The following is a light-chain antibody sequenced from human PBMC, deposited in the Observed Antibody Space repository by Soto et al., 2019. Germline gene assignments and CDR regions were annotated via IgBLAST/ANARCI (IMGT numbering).Light chain of an antibody. CDR2: EVS. Sequence: QSVLTQPASVSGSPGQSITISCSGTSRDVGRYNYVSWYQQHPGKAPRLMIYEVSNRPSGISNRFSGSKSGNTASLTISGLQAEDEADYFCSSYAGSNNLVFGGGTKLTVL. CDR3: SSYAGSNNLV. CDR1: SRDVGRYNY. J-gene: IGLJ2*01. V-gene: IGLV2-14*01.